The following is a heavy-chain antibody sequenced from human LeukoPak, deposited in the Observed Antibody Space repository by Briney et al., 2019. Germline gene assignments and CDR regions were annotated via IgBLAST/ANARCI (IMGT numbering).Heavy chain of an antibody. D-gene: IGHD1-1*01. V-gene: IGHV4-4*02. CDR2: IYHSGST. CDR3: ATSTIMNEYCFTS. J-gene: IGHJ4*02. Sequence: PSGTLSLTCAVSGDSMSSTKWWSWVRQPPGKGLEWIGEIYHSGSTNYSPSLKSRITISVDRSKNQVSLHLNSVTAADTAVYYCATSTIMNEYCFTSWAQGTLVTVSS. CDR1: GDSMSSTKW.